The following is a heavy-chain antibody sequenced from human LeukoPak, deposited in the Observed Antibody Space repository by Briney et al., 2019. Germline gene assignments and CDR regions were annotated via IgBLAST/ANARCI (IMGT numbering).Heavy chain of an antibody. V-gene: IGHV3-23*01. J-gene: IGHJ4*02. D-gene: IGHD6-13*01. CDR3: AKPRSGVAAPGTPLGY. CDR2: ISDSGSTA. Sequence: GGSLRLSCGASGFSFSNYAMTWVRQAPGKGLEWVSGISDSGSTAFYADSVKGRFTISRDNSKNTLYLQMNSLRAEDTAVYYCAKPRSGVAAPGTPLGYWGQGTLVTVSS. CDR1: GFSFSNYA.